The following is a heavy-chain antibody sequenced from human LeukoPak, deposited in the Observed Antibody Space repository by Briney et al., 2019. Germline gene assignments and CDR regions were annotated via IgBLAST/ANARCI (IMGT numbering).Heavy chain of an antibody. CDR1: GFTFSNYA. J-gene: IGHJ4*02. CDR3: ARPQSKWELLCYFDY. D-gene: IGHD1-26*01. CDR2: ISYDGSNK. V-gene: IGHV3-30-3*01. Sequence: GRSLRLSCAASGFTFSNYAMHWVRQAPGKGLEWVAVISYDGSNKYYTDSVKGRFTISRDNSKNTLYLQMSSLRAEDTSMYYCARPQSKWELLCYFDYWGQGTLVTVSS.